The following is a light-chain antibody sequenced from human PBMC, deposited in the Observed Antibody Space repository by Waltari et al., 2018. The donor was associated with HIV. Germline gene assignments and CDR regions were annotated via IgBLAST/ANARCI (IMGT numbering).Light chain of an antibody. V-gene: IGLV1-44*01. J-gene: IGLJ1*01. CDR3: STWDFSLSTHV. CDR1: NNNIGSSS. CDR2: GNP. Sequence: QSALTQEASVSGTVGQKVTLSCTGNNNNIGSSSVGWYQQISHGAPKTVMFGNPLPSGIPDRFSGSKSGTTASLTIAGLQPEDEADYYCSTWDFSLSTHVFGTGTKVTVL.